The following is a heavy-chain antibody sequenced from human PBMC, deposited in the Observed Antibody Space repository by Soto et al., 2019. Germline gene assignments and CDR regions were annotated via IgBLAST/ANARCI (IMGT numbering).Heavy chain of an antibody. J-gene: IGHJ5*02. CDR3: ARDRVWDLPAWWFDP. CDR1: GYTFTSYG. CDR2: ISAYNGNT. Sequence: ASVKVSCKASGYTFTSYGISWVRQAPGQGLEWMGWISAYNGNTNYAQKLQGRVTMTTDTSTSTAYMELRSLRSDDTAVYYCARDRVWDLPAWWFDPWGQGTLVTVSS. V-gene: IGHV1-18*01. D-gene: IGHD1-26*01.